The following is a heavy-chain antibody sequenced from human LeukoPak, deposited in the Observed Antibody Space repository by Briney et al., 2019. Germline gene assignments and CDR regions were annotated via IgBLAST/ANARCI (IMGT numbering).Heavy chain of an antibody. D-gene: IGHD2-15*01. CDR2: IYYSGST. V-gene: IGHV4-39*01. J-gene: IGHJ4*02. CDR3: ARTIAGGYCSGGSCFYDY. Sequence: SETLSLTCTVSGGSISSSSYYWGWIRQPPGKGLEWIGSIYYSGSTYYNPSPKSRVTISVDTSKNQFSLKLSSVTAADTAVYYCARTIAGGYCSGGSCFYDYWGRGTLVTVSS. CDR1: GGSISSSSYY.